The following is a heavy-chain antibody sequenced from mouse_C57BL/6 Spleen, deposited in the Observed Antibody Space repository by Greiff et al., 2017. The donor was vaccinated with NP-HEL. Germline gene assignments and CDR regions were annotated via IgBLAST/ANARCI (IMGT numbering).Heavy chain of an antibody. CDR3: AREGNYGAYYFDY. CDR1: GYAFTNYL. Sequence: VKLQESGAELVRPGTSVKVSCKASGYAFTNYLIEWVKQRPGQGLEWIGVINPGSGGTNYNEKFKGKATLTADKSSSTAYMQLSSLTSEDSAVYFCAREGNYGAYYFDYWGQGTTLTVSS. V-gene: IGHV1-54*01. J-gene: IGHJ2*01. CDR2: INPGSGGT. D-gene: IGHD2-1*01.